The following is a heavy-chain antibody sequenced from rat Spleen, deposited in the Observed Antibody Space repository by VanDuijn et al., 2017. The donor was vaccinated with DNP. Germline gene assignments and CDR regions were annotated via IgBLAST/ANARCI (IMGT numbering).Heavy chain of an antibody. CDR3: AAQGTGTTRHYFAY. CDR2: ISYSGNT. D-gene: IGHD1-5*01. V-gene: IGHV3-1*01. Sequence: EVQLQESGSGLVKPSQSLSLTCSVTGYSITSNYWGWIRKFPGNKMEYIGHISYSGNTNYNPSLKSRISITRDTSKNHFFLHLNSVTTEDTATYYCAAQGTGTTRHYFAYWGQGVMVTVSS. J-gene: IGHJ2*01. CDR1: GYSITSNY.